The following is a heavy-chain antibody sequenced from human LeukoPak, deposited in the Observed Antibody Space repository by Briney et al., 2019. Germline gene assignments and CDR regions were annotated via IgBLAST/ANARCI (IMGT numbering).Heavy chain of an antibody. CDR3: ARGGKATVVTM. CDR1: VGSISSSSYS. V-gene: IGHV4-39*07. Sequence: PSETLSLPCMFLVGSISSSSYSWGGIRQPPGKGLDWIGSIYYSGSTNYNPSLKSRVSMSVDTSKNQFSLKLTSVTAADTAVYYCARGGKATVVTMWGQGILVTVSS. J-gene: IGHJ4*02. CDR2: IYYSGST. D-gene: IGHD4-23*01.